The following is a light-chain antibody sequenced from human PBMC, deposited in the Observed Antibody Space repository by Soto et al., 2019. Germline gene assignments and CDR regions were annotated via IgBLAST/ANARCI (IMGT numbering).Light chain of an antibody. CDR3: ISYAGSNNLV. J-gene: IGLJ3*02. CDR2: EVH. Sequence: QSALTQPPSASGSTGQSVTISCTGTSSDIGDNNYVSWYQQHPGEAPKLMISEVHKRPSGVPARFSGSKSGNKASLTVSGLQAEDEAVYYCISYAGSNNLVFGGGTKVTVL. CDR1: SSDIGDNNY. V-gene: IGLV2-8*01.